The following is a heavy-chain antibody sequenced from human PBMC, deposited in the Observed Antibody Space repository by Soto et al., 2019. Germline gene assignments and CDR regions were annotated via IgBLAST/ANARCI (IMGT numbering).Heavy chain of an antibody. V-gene: IGHV1-24*01. CDR3: ATLTTVTTILRYYYDMDV. J-gene: IGHJ6*02. D-gene: IGHD4-17*01. CDR2: FDPEDGET. Sequence: VSVKVSCKVSGYTLTELSMHWVRQAPGKGLEWMGGFDPEDGETIYAQKFQGRVTMTEDTSTDTAYMELSSLRSEDTAVYYCATLTTVTTILRYYYDMDVWGQGTTVTVS. CDR1: GYTLTELS.